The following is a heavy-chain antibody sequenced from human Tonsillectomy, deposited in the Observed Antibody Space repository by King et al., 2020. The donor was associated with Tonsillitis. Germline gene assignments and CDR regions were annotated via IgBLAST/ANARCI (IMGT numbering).Heavy chain of an antibody. CDR3: AHSRSSSGYVRGDYFDY. J-gene: IGHJ4*02. D-gene: IGHD6-13*01. Sequence: TLKESGPTLVKPTQTLTLTCTFSVFSLSTSGLGVGWIRQPPGKALEWLALIYLDDCKRSSPSLRSRLTITKDTSKKQVVLAMTNVDPVDTATYYCAHSRSSSGYVRGDYFDYWGQGTLVTVSS. CDR1: VFSLSTSGLG. CDR2: IYLDDCK. V-gene: IGHV2-5*02.